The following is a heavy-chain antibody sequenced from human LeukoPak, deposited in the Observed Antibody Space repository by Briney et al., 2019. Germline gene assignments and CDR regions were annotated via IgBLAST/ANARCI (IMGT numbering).Heavy chain of an antibody. CDR2: IYYSGIT. CDR3: ARLSATVTTFVDY. Sequence: SETLSLTCTVSGGSISSYYWSWIRQPPGKGLEWIGYIYYSGITNYNPSLKSRVTISVDTSKNQFSLKLSAVTAADTAVYYCARLSATVTTFVDYWGQGTLVTVSS. D-gene: IGHD4-17*01. CDR1: GGSISSYY. V-gene: IGHV4-59*01. J-gene: IGHJ4*02.